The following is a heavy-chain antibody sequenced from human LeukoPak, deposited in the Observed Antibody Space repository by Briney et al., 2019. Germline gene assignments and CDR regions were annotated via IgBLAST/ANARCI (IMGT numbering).Heavy chain of an antibody. J-gene: IGHJ4*02. CDR3: AREVPENFNFDY. D-gene: IGHD2/OR15-2a*01. Sequence: ASVKVSCKASGYTFTSYGISWVRQAPGQGLEWMGWISAYNGNTNYAQKFQGRVTVTSDMSTSTVYVELSSLRSEDTAVYYCAREVPENFNFDYWGQGTLVTVSS. CDR2: ISAYNGNT. CDR1: GYTFTSYG. V-gene: IGHV1-18*01.